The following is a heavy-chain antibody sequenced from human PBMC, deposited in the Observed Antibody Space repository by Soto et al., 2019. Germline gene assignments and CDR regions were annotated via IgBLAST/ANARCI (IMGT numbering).Heavy chain of an antibody. D-gene: IGHD3-22*01. J-gene: IGHJ6*02. CDR1: GFTFSSYA. Sequence: QVQLVESGGGVVQPGRSLRLSCAASGFTFSSYAMHWVRQAPGKGLEWVAVISYDGSNKYYADSVKGRFTISRDNSKNXLXXQMNSLRAEDTAVYYCARPDSSGYYYDNYYYGMDVWGQGTTVTVSS. CDR2: ISYDGSNK. CDR3: ARPDSSGYYYDNYYYGMDV. V-gene: IGHV3-30-3*01.